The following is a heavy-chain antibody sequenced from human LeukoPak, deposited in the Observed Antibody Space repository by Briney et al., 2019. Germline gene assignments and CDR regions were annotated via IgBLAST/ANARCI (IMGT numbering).Heavy chain of an antibody. CDR3: ARSGPAAGRPDAFDI. D-gene: IGHD2-2*01. CDR2: IFYSGIT. J-gene: IGHJ3*02. Sequence: SETLSLTCTLSGDSISSTSFYWAWIRQPPGKGLERIGTIFYSGITYYSSSLKSRVTISVDSSKNQFSLKLSSVTVADTAVYFCARSGPAAGRPDAFDIWGQGTMVTVSS. V-gene: IGHV4-39*07. CDR1: GDSISSTSFY.